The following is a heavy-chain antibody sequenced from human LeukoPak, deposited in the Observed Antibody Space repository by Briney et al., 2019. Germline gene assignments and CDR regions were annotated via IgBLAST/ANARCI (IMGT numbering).Heavy chain of an antibody. J-gene: IGHJ5*02. D-gene: IGHD3-10*01. CDR2: ITSDGSGT. V-gene: IGHV3-74*01. CDR3: AKDQGARYYGSGSSWFDP. CDR1: GFPFSNYW. Sequence: GGSLRLSCAASGFPFSNYWMHWVRQAPGKGLAWLSHITSDGSGTSYADSVKGRFTISRDNAKYTLYLQMNSLRAEDTAVYYCAKDQGARYYGSGSSWFDPWGQGTLVTVSS.